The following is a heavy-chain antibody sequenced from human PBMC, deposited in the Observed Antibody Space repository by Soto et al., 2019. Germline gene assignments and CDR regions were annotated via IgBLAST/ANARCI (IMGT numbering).Heavy chain of an antibody. CDR2: INSDGSST. J-gene: IGHJ6*03. V-gene: IGHV3-74*01. D-gene: IGHD2-15*01. Sequence: GGSLRLSCAASGFTFSSHWMHWVRQAPGKGLVWVSRINSDGSSTSYADSVKGRFTISRDNAKNTLYLQMNSLRAEDTAVYYCARDQVEYCSGGSCYSLAYYYMDVWGKGTTVTVSS. CDR3: ARDQVEYCSGGSCYSLAYYYMDV. CDR1: GFTFSSHW.